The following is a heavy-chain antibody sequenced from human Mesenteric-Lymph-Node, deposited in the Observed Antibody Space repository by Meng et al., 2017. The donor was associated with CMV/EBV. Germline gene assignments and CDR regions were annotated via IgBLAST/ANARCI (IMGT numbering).Heavy chain of an antibody. V-gene: IGHV3-66*02. J-gene: IGHJ4*02. CDR1: GFNVSGNY. Sequence: GESLKISCAASGFNVSGNYMSWVRQAPGKGLEWVSVIYSADNTYYADSVKGRFTISRDNSKNTLYLQMNSLRAEDTAVYYCARAITMIVEGAMGNWGQGTLVTVSS. D-gene: IGHD3-22*01. CDR3: ARAITMIVEGAMGN. CDR2: IYSADNT.